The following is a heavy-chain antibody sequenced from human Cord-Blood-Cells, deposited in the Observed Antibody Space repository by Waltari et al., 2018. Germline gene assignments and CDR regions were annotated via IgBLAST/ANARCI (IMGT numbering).Heavy chain of an antibody. V-gene: IGHV3-23*01. CDR3: AKDTVTAFDI. CDR2: ISGSGGST. Sequence: EVQRLEYGGGLVQTGGSLRLSCSASGLSFSSSAMSWVRQSPGKGLGWVSAISGSGGSTYYADSVKGRFTISRDNSKNTLYLQMNSLRAEDTAVYYCAKDTVTAFDIWGQGTMVSVSS. CDR1: GLSFSSSA. J-gene: IGHJ3*02. D-gene: IGHD4-4*01.